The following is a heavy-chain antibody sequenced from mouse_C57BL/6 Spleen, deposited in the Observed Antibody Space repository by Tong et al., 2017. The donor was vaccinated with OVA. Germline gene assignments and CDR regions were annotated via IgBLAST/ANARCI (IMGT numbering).Heavy chain of an antibody. D-gene: IGHD2-2*01. CDR2: IRSKSNNYAT. CDR3: VGHVGYADWYFDV. J-gene: IGHJ1*03. CDR1: GFSFNTYA. Sequence: EVQLVESGGGLVQPKGSLKLSCAASGFSFNTYAMNWVRQAPGKGLEWVARIRSKSNNYATYYADSVKDRFTISRDDSESMLYLQMNNLKTEDTAMYYCVGHVGYADWYFDVWGTGTTVTVSS. V-gene: IGHV10-1*01.